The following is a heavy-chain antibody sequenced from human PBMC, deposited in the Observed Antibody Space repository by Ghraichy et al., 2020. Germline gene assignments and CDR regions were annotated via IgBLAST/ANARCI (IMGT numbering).Heavy chain of an antibody. CDR1: GFMFTNYW. J-gene: IGHJ6*02. CDR2: IKQDGSEK. Sequence: GESLNISCAASGFMFTNYWMSWVRQAPGKGLEWVANIKQDGSEKYYVASVKGRYTISRDNAKSSLFLQMNSLRAEDTAIYYCARESSSSPRYGMDVWGQGTKVTVSS. V-gene: IGHV3-7*01. D-gene: IGHD6-13*01. CDR3: ARESSSSPRYGMDV.